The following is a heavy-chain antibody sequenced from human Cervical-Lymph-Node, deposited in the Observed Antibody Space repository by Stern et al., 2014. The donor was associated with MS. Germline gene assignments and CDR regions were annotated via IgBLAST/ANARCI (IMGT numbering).Heavy chain of an antibody. Sequence: QVQLVQSGAEVTNPGSSVKVSCKASGGTFSKFPSSWVRQAPGQELEWMGGLFPVFGTPTYAQEFRGRVTITADVSTSTVYMELSSLRSDDTAVYYCALSSETSDRWYSLGYDLWGQGTLVTVSS. D-gene: IGHD6-13*01. CDR2: LFPVFGTP. V-gene: IGHV1-69*01. J-gene: IGHJ5*02. CDR3: ALSSETSDRWYSLGYDL. CDR1: GGTFSKFP.